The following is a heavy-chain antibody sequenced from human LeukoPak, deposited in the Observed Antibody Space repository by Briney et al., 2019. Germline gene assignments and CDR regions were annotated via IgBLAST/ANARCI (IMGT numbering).Heavy chain of an antibody. CDR3: AKVESVWQWLVSGFDY. V-gene: IGHV3-30*18. CDR1: GFTFSSYG. D-gene: IGHD6-19*01. Sequence: GGSLRLSCAASGFTFSSYGIHWVRQAPGKGLEWVAVFSYDGSNKYYADSVKGRFTISRDNSKNTLYLQMNSLRAEDTAVYYCAKVESVWQWLVSGFDYWGQGTLVTVSS. J-gene: IGHJ4*02. CDR2: FSYDGSNK.